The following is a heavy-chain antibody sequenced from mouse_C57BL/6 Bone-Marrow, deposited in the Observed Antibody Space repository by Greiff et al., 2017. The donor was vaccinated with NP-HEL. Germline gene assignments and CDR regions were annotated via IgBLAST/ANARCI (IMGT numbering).Heavy chain of an antibody. CDR1: GFSLTSYA. CDR3: ASYGSSYRLYAMDY. CDR2: IWTGGGT. V-gene: IGHV2-9-1*01. D-gene: IGHD1-1*01. J-gene: IGHJ4*01. Sequence: VHLVESGPGLVAPSQSLSITCTVSGFSLTSYAISWVRQPPGKGLEWLGVIWTGGGTNYNSALKSRLSISKDNSKSQVFLKMNSLQTDDTARDYCASYGSSYRLYAMDYWGQGTSVTVSS.